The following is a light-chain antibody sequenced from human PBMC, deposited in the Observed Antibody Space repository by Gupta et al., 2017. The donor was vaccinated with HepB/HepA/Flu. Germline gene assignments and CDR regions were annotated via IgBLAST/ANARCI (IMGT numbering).Light chain of an antibody. CDR1: QSVRSN. Sequence: IVMTQSPATLSVSPGERATLSCRASQSVRSNLAWYQQKPGQAPRLLIYGASTRATGIPARFSGGGSGTEFTLTISSLQSEDFAVYYCQQYNDWPPYTFGQGTKLEIK. V-gene: IGKV3-15*01. J-gene: IGKJ2*01. CDR2: GAS. CDR3: QQYNDWPPYT.